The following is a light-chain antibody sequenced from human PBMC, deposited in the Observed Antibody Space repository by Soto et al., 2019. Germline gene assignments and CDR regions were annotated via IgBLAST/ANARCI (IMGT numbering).Light chain of an antibody. J-gene: IGKJ4*01. CDR3: QQYDNLLT. V-gene: IGKV1-33*01. CDR1: QDISNY. CDR2: DAS. Sequence: DIQMTQSPSSLSASVGDRVTITCQASQDISNYLNWYQQKPGKAPKVVIYDASNLETGVPSRFSGSGSGTDFTFTISSLQPEDFATYYCQQYDNLLTFGGGTKVEI.